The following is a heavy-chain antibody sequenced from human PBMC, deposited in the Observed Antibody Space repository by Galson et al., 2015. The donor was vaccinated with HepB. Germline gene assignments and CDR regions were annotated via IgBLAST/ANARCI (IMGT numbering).Heavy chain of an antibody. D-gene: IGHD3-10*01. J-gene: IGHJ5*02. Sequence: SVKVSCKASGYTFTSYGISWVRQAPGQGLEWMGWISAYNGNTNYAQKLQGRVTMTTDTSTSTAYMELRSLRSDDTAVYYCARTELLWFGELLYAGWFDPWGQGTLVTVSS. CDR3: ARTELLWFGELLYAGWFDP. CDR1: GYTFTSYG. V-gene: IGHV1-18*04. CDR2: ISAYNGNT.